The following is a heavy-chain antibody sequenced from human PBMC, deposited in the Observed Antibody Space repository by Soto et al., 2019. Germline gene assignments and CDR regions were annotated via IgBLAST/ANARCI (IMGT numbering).Heavy chain of an antibody. V-gene: IGHV1-3*01. CDR3: ARVLGATVTTADAFDI. CDR2: INAGNGNT. Sequence: SXKVSCKASGYTFTSYSMHWVRQAPGQRLDWMGWINAGNGNTKYSQKFQGRVTITRDTSASTAYMELSSLRSEDTAVYYCARVLGATVTTADAFDIWGQGTMVTVSS. CDR1: GYTFTSYS. D-gene: IGHD4-17*01. J-gene: IGHJ3*02.